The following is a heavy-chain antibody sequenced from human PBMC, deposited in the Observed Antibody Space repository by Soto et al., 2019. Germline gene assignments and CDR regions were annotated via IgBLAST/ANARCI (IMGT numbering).Heavy chain of an antibody. CDR2: ISGSGGST. V-gene: IGHV3-23*01. CDR1: GFTFSSYA. Sequence: PGGSLRLSCAASGFTFSSYAMSWVRQAPGKGLEWVSAISGSGGSTYYADSVKGRFTISRDNSKNTLYLQMNSLRAEDTAVYYCAKEGSLLWFGEAAGYFDYWGQGTLVTGSS. CDR3: AKEGSLLWFGEAAGYFDY. D-gene: IGHD3-10*01. J-gene: IGHJ4*02.